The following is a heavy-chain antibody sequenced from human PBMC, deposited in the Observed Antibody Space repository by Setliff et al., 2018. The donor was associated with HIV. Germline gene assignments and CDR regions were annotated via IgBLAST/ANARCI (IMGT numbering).Heavy chain of an antibody. J-gene: IGHJ5*02. V-gene: IGHV4-61*09. CDR1: GGSMSSGSYS. CDR2: VYVAGTV. CDR3: ARARTIGVSAVFFDP. Sequence: SETLSLTCSVSGGSMSSGSYSWTWLRQPAGKEPELIGHVYVAGTVIYNPSLASRLTISIVPPKNQFSLDLTSVTAADTGKYYCARARTIGVSAVFFDPWGQGIPVTVSS. D-gene: IGHD3-3*01.